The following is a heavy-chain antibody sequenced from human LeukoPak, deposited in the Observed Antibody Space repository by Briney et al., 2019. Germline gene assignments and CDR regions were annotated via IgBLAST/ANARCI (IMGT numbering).Heavy chain of an antibody. Sequence: PGGSLRLSCAASGFTFSSYGMHWVRQAPGKGLEWVAVISYDGSNKYYADSVKGRFTISRDNSKNTLYLQMNSLRAEDTAVYYCAKDLGAYCGGDCSWDYWGQGTLVTVSS. V-gene: IGHV3-30*18. J-gene: IGHJ4*02. CDR2: ISYDGSNK. CDR3: AKDLGAYCGGDCSWDY. CDR1: GFTFSSYG. D-gene: IGHD2-21*02.